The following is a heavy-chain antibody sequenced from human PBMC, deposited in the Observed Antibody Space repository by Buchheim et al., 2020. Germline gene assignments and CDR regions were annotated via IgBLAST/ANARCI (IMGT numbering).Heavy chain of an antibody. D-gene: IGHD3-10*01. J-gene: IGHJ6*02. Sequence: EVQLLESGGGLVQPGGSLRLSCAASGFTFSSYAMCWFRQAPGKGLEWVSAISGSGGSTYYSDSVKGRFTISRDNSKNTLYLQMNSLRAEDTAVYYCAKDTYYYGSGSYGMDVWSQGTT. CDR1: GFTFSSYA. CDR2: ISGSGGST. V-gene: IGHV3-23*01. CDR3: AKDTYYYGSGSYGMDV.